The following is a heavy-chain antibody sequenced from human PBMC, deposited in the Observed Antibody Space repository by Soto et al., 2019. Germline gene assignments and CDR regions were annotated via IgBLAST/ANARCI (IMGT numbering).Heavy chain of an antibody. CDR3: ARGVLGYDYGDPTAVDY. J-gene: IGHJ4*02. CDR2: ISSSSSYI. Sequence: GGSLRLSCAASGFTFSSYSMNWVRQAPGKGLEWVSSISSSSSYIYYADSVKGRFTISRDNAKNSLYLQMNSLRAEDTAVYYCARGVLGYDYGDPTAVDYWGQGTLVTVPQ. V-gene: IGHV3-21*01. CDR1: GFTFSSYS. D-gene: IGHD4-17*01.